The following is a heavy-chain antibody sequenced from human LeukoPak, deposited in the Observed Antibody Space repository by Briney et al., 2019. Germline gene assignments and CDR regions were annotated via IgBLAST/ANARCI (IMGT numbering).Heavy chain of an antibody. CDR2: ISDSGGST. CDR1: GFTFSGYA. J-gene: IGHJ4*02. D-gene: IGHD3-10*01. Sequence: GGSLRLSCAASGFTFSGYAMSWVRQAPGKGLEWVSAISDSGGSTYYADSVKGRFTISRDNSKNTLYLQMNSLRAEDTAVYYCAKDAAPMVRGVIITGRFDYWGQGTLVTVSS. CDR3: AKDAAPMVRGVIITGRFDY. V-gene: IGHV3-23*01.